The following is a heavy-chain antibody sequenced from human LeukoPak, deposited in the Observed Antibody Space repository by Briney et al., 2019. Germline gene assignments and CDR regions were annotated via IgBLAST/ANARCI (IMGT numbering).Heavy chain of an antibody. CDR2: ISYGGST. D-gene: IGHD2-15*01. J-gene: IGHJ5*02. V-gene: IGHV4-39*01. CDR1: GAFISIASDY. Sequence: SETLSLTCAVSGAFISIASDYWGWTRQPPGKGLEWLVSISYGGSTYDNPSLRSRVTISVDTSKNQFSLKLTSVRAADTAVYYCARIGGGSGRSPGYWFDHWGQGNLVTVSS. CDR3: ARIGGGSGRSPGYWFDH.